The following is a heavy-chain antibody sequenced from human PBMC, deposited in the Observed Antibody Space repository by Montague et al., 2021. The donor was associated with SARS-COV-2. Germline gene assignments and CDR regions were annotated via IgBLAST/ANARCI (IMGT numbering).Heavy chain of an antibody. V-gene: IGHV3-23*01. D-gene: IGHD2-21*01. CDR1: GFTFSAYA. CDR2: ISDRGGAA. J-gene: IGHJ3*02. Sequence: SLRLSCAASGFTFSAYAMNWVRQAPGKGLEWVSAISDRGGAAYYADSVRGRFTNSRDNSNNTLYLQMNSLRGEDPAIYYCAKVRQMVGIYDVFDIWGQGTIVIVSS. CDR3: AKVRQMVGIYDVFDI.